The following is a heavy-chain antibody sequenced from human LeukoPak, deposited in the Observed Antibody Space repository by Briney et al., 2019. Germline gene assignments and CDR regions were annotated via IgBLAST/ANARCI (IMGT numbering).Heavy chain of an antibody. Sequence: SETLSLTCTVSGGSISSYYWSWIRQPPGKGLEWIGYIYYSGSTNYNPSLKSRVTISVDTSKNQFSLKLSSVTAADTAVYYCAREGDGYNSVAFDIWGQGTMVTVSS. CDR3: AREGDGYNSVAFDI. J-gene: IGHJ3*02. V-gene: IGHV4-59*01. CDR2: IYYSGST. CDR1: GGSISSYY. D-gene: IGHD5-24*01.